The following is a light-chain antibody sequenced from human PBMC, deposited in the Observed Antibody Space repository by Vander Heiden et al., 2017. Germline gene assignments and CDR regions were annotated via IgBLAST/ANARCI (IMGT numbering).Light chain of an antibody. CDR1: SSDVGNYNL. V-gene: IGLV2-23*02. Sequence: QSALPQPASVSGSPGQSITISCTGTSSDVGNYNLVSWYQQHPGKAPKLMIYDVSKRPSGVSNRFSGSKSGNTASLTISGLQAEDEADYYCCSYAGSSSYVFGTGTKVTVL. J-gene: IGLJ1*01. CDR3: CSYAGSSSYV. CDR2: DVS.